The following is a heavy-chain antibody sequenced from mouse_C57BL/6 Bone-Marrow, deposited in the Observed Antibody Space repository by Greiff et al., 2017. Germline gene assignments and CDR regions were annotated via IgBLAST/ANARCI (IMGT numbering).Heavy chain of an antibody. J-gene: IGHJ3*01. CDR3: ARQELGRLFAY. CDR1: GYTFTSYW. Sequence: QVQLQQPGAELVRPGTSVKLSCKASGYTFTSYWMHWVKQRPGQGLEWIGVIYPADSYTNYNEKFKGKATLTVDTSSSTVYMQLSSLTSEDSAVYYCARQELGRLFAYWGQGTLVTVSA. D-gene: IGHD4-1*01. V-gene: IGHV1-59*01. CDR2: IYPADSYT.